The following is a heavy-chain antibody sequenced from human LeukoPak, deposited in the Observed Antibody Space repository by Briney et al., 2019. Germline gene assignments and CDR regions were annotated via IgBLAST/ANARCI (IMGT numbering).Heavy chain of an antibody. CDR2: INRSGSGR. Sequence: PGGSLRLSCAASGFTFDDFGMSWVRQAPGKGLEWVSRINRSGSGRGYADSVKGRFTISRDNAKNSLYLQMDSLRVEDTALYYCARAGDTTGEYCSSTSCFQFDFWGQGTLVTVSS. D-gene: IGHD2-2*01. CDR3: ARAGDTTGEYCSSTSCFQFDF. V-gene: IGHV3-20*04. J-gene: IGHJ4*02. CDR1: GFTFDDFG.